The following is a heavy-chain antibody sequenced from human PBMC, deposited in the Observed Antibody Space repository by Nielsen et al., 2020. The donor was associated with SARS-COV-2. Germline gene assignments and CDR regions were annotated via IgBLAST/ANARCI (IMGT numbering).Heavy chain of an antibody. Sequence: ASVKVSCKAVGYTFSNYYIHWVRQAPGQGLEWMGRINPYSGGTNYAQKFQGTVTMTRDASISTVYMELTSDDTAVYYCARARATIFGLVMSYGMDVWGQGTTVAVSS. V-gene: IGHV1-2*06. CDR1: GYTFSNYY. D-gene: IGHD3/OR15-3a*01. CDR2: INPYSGGT. J-gene: IGHJ6*02. CDR3: ARARATIFGLVMSYGMDV.